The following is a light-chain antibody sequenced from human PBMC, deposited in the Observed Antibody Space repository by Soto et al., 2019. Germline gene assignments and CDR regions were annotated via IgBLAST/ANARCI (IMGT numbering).Light chain of an antibody. Sequence: EVVLTQSPVTLSLSAGESATLSCGASQTISSNYLAWYQQKPGLAPRLLIYDASTRATGIPDRFRGSGSGTDFSLTISRLEPEDFAVYYCQHYGDSPRGTFGGGTKVEIK. CDR2: DAS. CDR1: QTISSNY. V-gene: IGKV3D-20*01. J-gene: IGKJ4*01. CDR3: QHYGDSPRGT.